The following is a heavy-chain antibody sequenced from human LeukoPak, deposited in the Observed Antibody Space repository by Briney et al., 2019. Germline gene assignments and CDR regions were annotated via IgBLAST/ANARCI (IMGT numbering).Heavy chain of an antibody. J-gene: IGHJ5*02. V-gene: IGHV1-46*01. CDR2: INPSGGST. Sequence: GASVKVSCKASGYTFTSYYMHWVRQAPGQGLEWMGIINPSGGSTTYAQKFQGRVTMTRDMSTSTVYMELSSLRSEDTAVYYCARDRFVVNNWFDPWGQGTLVTVSS. CDR1: GYTFTSYY. CDR3: ARDRFVVNNWFDP. D-gene: IGHD2/OR15-2a*01.